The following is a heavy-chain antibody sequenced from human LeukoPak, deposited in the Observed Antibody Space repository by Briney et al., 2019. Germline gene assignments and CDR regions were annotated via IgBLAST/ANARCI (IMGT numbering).Heavy chain of an antibody. CDR2: ISSSSSTI. CDR3: ARDYPYLIDRYNWNYVNWFDP. V-gene: IGHV3-48*02. J-gene: IGHJ5*02. CDR1: GSTFSSYS. D-gene: IGHD1-7*01. Sequence: GRSLRLSRAASGSTFSSYSMNWVRQAPGKGLEWVSYISSSSSTIYYADSVKGRFTISRDNAKNSLYLQMNSLRDEDTAVYYCARDYPYLIDRYNWNYVNWFDPWGQGTLVTVSP.